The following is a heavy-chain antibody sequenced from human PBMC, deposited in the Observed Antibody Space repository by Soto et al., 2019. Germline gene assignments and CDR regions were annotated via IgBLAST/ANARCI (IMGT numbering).Heavy chain of an antibody. CDR2: ISGAGGAT. Sequence: PGGSLGLSCAASGFTFSNYAMSWVRQAPGKGLEWVSTISGAGGATFYADSVKGRFTISRDNSKSTLSLQLNSLRAEDTAIYYIAKDHGTYASVGGDYWGQGTLVTVSS. CDR1: GFTFSNYA. V-gene: IGHV3-23*01. CDR3: AKDHGTYASVGGDY. J-gene: IGHJ4*02. D-gene: IGHD1-26*01.